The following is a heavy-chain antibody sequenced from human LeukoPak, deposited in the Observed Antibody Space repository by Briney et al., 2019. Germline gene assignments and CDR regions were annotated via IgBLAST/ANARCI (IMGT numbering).Heavy chain of an antibody. CDR1: GYTFTGYY. V-gene: IGHV1-2*02. Sequence: ASVKVSCKASGYTFTGYYMHWVRQAPGQGLEWMGWINPNSGGTNYAQKFQGRVTMTRDTSISTAYMELSRLRSDDTAVYYCARDSFREGAMDYWGQGTLVTVSS. CDR2: INPNSGGT. J-gene: IGHJ4*02. D-gene: IGHD1-26*01. CDR3: ARDSFREGAMDY.